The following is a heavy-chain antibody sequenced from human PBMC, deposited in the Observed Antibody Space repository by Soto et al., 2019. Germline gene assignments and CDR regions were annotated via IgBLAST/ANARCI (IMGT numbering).Heavy chain of an antibody. Sequence: GGSLRLSCAASGFTFSSYGMHWVRQAPGKGLEWVAVIWYDGSNKYYADSVKGRFTISRDNSKNTLYLQMNSLRAEDTAVYYCARYLFGVGSSSWYGFDYWGQGTLVTVSS. CDR3: ARYLFGVGSSSWYGFDY. CDR1: GFTFSSYG. V-gene: IGHV3-33*01. J-gene: IGHJ4*02. CDR2: IWYDGSNK. D-gene: IGHD6-13*01.